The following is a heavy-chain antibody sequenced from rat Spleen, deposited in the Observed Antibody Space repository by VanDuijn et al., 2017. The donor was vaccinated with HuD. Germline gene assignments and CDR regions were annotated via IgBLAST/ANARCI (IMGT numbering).Heavy chain of an antibody. D-gene: IGHD1-9*01. Sequence: EVQLVESGGGLVQPGRSMKLSCAASGFTFSDYDISWVRQAPRKSLEWVATINYDGSRSYYRDTVKGRFTISRDNAKSTLYLQMDSLRSEETATYYCARPFGYNGYWYFDFWGPGTMVTVSS. CDR1: GFTFSDYD. V-gene: IGHV5-7*01. CDR2: INYDGSRS. CDR3: ARPFGYNGYWYFDF. J-gene: IGHJ1*01.